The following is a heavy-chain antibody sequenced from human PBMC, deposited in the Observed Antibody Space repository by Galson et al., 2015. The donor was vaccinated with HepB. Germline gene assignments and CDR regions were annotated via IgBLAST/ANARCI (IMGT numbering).Heavy chain of an antibody. CDR2: INPSGGST. Sequence: SVKVSCKASGYTFTSYYMHWVRQAPGQGLEWMGIINPSGGSTSYAQKFQGRVTMTRDTSTSTVYMELSSLRSEDTAVYYCAREGADIVVVPAAMGNSDYFDYWGQGTLVTVSS. J-gene: IGHJ4*02. D-gene: IGHD2-2*01. CDR1: GYTFTSYY. CDR3: AREGADIVVVPAAMGNSDYFDY. V-gene: IGHV1-46*01.